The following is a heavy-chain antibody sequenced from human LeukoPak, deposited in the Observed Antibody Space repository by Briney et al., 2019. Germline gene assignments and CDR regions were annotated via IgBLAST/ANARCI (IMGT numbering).Heavy chain of an antibody. J-gene: IGHJ4*02. V-gene: IGHV1-18*01. Sequence: ASVRVSCKASGYTFTSYGISWVRQAPGQGLEWMGWISAYNGNTNYAQKLQGRVTMTTDTSTSTAYMELRSLRSDDTAVYYCARDWEYYGSGSYGGYFDYWGQGTLVTVSS. CDR2: ISAYNGNT. D-gene: IGHD3-10*01. CDR3: ARDWEYYGSGSYGGYFDY. CDR1: GYTFTSYG.